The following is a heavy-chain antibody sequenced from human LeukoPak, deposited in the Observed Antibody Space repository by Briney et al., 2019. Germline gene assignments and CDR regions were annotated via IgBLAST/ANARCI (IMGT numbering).Heavy chain of an antibody. Sequence: SVKVSCKASGYTLTSYAISWVRQAPGQGLEWMGRIIPILGIANYAQKFQGRVTITADKSTSTAYMELSSLRSEDTAVYYCARDGSGSYHDAFDIWGQGTMVTVSS. CDR3: ARDGSGSYHDAFDI. D-gene: IGHD3-10*01. V-gene: IGHV1-69*04. J-gene: IGHJ3*02. CDR2: IIPILGIA. CDR1: GYTLTSYA.